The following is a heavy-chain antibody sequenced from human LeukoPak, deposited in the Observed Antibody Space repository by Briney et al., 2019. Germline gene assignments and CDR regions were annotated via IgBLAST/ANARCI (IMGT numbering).Heavy chain of an antibody. CDR1: GFTFSSYA. CDR2: ISDSGGTT. J-gene: IGHJ5*02. CDR3: ARDIRGSGNYGWFDP. Sequence: GGSLRLSCVASGFTFSSYAMSCVRQAPGKGLEWVASISDSGGTTYYLDSVRGRFTISRDNSKNTLYLQMNSLRAEDTAIYSCARDIRGSGNYGWFDPWGQGTLFTVSS. V-gene: IGHV3-23*01. D-gene: IGHD3-10*01.